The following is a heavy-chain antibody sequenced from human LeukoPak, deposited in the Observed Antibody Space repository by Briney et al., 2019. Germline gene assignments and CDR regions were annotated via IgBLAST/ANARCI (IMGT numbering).Heavy chain of an antibody. J-gene: IGHJ6*03. CDR1: GGSISRSSYY. CDR2: IYHSGGT. D-gene: IGHD6-6*01. CDR3: ARRYSSSAGAYYYYYMDV. V-gene: IGHV4-39*01. Sequence: PSETLSLTCIVSGGSISRSSYYWGWIRQPPGKGLEWIGYIYHSGGTYYNPSLKSRVTISVDRSKNQFSLKLSSVTAADTAVYYCARRYSSSAGAYYYYYMDVWGKGTTVTVSS.